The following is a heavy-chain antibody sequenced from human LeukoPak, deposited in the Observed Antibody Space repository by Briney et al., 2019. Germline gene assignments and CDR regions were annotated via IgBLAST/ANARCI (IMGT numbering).Heavy chain of an antibody. J-gene: IGHJ3*02. CDR3: ARPRQARRSPPNAFDI. CDR1: GGSISSYY. CDR2: IYTSGST. V-gene: IGHV4-4*07. Sequence: SETLSLTCTVSGGSISSYYWSWIRQPAGKGLEWIGRIYTSGSTNYNPSLKSRVTMSVDTSKNQFSLKLSSVTAADTAVYYCARPRQARRSPPNAFDIWGQGTMVTVSS.